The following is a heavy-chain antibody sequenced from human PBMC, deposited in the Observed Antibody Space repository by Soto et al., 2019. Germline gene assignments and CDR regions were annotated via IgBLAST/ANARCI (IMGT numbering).Heavy chain of an antibody. Sequence: GASVKVSCKASGYTFTSYGISWVRQAPGQGLEWMGWISAYNGNTNYAQKLQGRVTMTTDTSTSTAYMELRSLRSDDTAVYYCARTSTMVRGARGPYNWFDPWGQGTLVTVSS. V-gene: IGHV1-18*01. CDR1: GYTFTSYG. D-gene: IGHD3-10*01. CDR3: ARTSTMVRGARGPYNWFDP. J-gene: IGHJ5*02. CDR2: ISAYNGNT.